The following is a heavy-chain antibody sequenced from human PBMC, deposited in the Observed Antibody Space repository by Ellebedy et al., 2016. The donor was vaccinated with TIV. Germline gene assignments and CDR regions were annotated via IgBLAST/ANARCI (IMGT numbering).Heavy chain of an antibody. CDR1: GFGVPDYY. CDR3: ARGDDGYGAAPFDI. Sequence: GGSLRLXXAASGFGVPDYYIAWIRQTPLKGLEWLSSISDGSDYKNYADSVRGRFTISRDNAQNSLFLQLDRLRADDTAVYYCARGDDGYGAAPFDIWGQGTMVIVSS. V-gene: IGHV3-11*03. J-gene: IGHJ3*02. CDR2: ISDGSDYK. D-gene: IGHD5-24*01.